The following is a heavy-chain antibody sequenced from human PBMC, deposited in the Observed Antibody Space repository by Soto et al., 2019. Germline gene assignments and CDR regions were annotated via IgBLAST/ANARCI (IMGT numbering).Heavy chain of an antibody. J-gene: IGHJ4*02. V-gene: IGHV1-18*01. CDR2: ISAYNGNT. D-gene: IGHD3-22*01. Sequence: QVQLVQSGAEVKKPGASVKVSCKASGYTFTSYGISWVRQAPGQGLEWMGWISAYNGNTNYAQKLQGRVTMTTDTTTSTDYVELRSGRADATAVYYCARGARYYYDGSGYRSFDYWGQGTLVTVSS. CDR1: GYTFTSYG. CDR3: ARGARYYYDGSGYRSFDY.